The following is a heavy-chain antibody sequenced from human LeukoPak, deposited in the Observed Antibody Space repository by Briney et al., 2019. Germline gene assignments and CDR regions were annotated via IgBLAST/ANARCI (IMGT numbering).Heavy chain of an antibody. V-gene: IGHV5-51*01. J-gene: IGHJ4*02. Sequence: GESLKISCKGSGYSSTNYWIGWVRQMPGKGLEWMGIIYPGDSDTRYSPSFQGQVTISVDKSISTAYLQWSSLKASDTAMYYCARLGGWLTAAGPCYFDYWGQGTLVTVSS. CDR3: ARLGGWLTAAGPCYFDY. D-gene: IGHD6-13*01. CDR1: GYSSTNYW. CDR2: IYPGDSDT.